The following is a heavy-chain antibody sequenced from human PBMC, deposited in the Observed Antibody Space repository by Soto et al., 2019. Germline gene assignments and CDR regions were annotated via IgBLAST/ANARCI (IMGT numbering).Heavy chain of an antibody. J-gene: IGHJ4*02. Sequence: SETLSLTCAVYGGSFSGYYWSWIRQPPGKGLEWIGEINHSGSTNYNPSLKSRVTISVDTSKNQFSLKLSSVTAADTAVYYCAREDIAVAGNDYWGQGTLVTVSS. CDR1: GGSFSGYY. CDR3: AREDIAVAGNDY. D-gene: IGHD6-19*01. V-gene: IGHV4-34*01. CDR2: INHSGST.